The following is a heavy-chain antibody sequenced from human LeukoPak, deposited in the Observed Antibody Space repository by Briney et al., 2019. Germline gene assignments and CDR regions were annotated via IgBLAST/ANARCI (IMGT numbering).Heavy chain of an antibody. CDR1: GFSVSYSY. CDR3: ARAPSEIGGYYPEYFRH. J-gene: IGHJ1*01. CDR2: IYSGGNT. V-gene: IGHV3-53*01. Sequence: GGSLRLSCVASGFSVSYSYMNWVRQAPGKGLQWVSVIYSGGNTYYADSVKGRFTISRDNAKNIVSLQMNSLRAEDTGVYYCARAPSEIGGYYPEYFRHWGQGTLVTVSP. D-gene: IGHD3-22*01.